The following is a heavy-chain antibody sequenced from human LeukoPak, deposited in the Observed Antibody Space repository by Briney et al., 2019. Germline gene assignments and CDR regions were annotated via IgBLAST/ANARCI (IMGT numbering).Heavy chain of an antibody. Sequence: SETLSLTCTVSGGSISSYYRSWIRQPPGKGLEWIGYIYYSGSTNYNPSLKSRVTISVDTSKNQFSLKLSSVTAADTAVYYCARAETDHYYFDYLGQGILVTVSS. J-gene: IGHJ4*02. V-gene: IGHV4-59*01. CDR3: ARAETDHYYFDY. CDR1: GGSISSYY. CDR2: IYYSGST. D-gene: IGHD3-10*01.